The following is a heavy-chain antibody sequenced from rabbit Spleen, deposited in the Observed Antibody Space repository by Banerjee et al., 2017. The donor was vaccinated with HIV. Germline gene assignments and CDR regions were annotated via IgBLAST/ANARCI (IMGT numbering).Heavy chain of an antibody. Sequence: QEQLVESGGGLVQPEGSLTLTCTVSGFSFSSYWIWWVRQAPGKGLEWIGCIRTADGKTYYASWAKGRFTISKTSSTTVTLQMTSLTAADTATYFCARDRAGDDAVGLNLRGQGTLVTVS. D-gene: IGHD2-1*01. CDR3: ARDRAGDDAVGLNL. CDR2: IRTADGKT. J-gene: IGHJ4*01. V-gene: IGHV1S45*01. CDR1: GFSFSSYW.